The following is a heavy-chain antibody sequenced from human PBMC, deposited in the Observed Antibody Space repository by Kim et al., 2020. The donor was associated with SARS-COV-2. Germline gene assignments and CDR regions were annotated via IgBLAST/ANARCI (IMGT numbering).Heavy chain of an antibody. CDR3: ARGWAVAGLRYFDY. CDR1: GYTFTSYD. V-gene: IGHV1-8*01. J-gene: IGHJ4*02. Sequence: ASVKVSCKASGYTFTSYDINWVRQATGQGLEWMGWMNPNSGNTGYAQKFQGRVTMTRNTSISTAYMELSSLRSEDTAVYYCARGWAVAGLRYFDYWGQGTLVTVSS. CDR2: MNPNSGNT. D-gene: IGHD6-19*01.